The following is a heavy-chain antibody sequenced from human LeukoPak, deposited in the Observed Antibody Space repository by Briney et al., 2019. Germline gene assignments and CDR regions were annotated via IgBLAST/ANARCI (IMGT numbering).Heavy chain of an antibody. CDR1: GFTFSSYA. CDR3: AKAYGDYVVLDY. D-gene: IGHD4-17*01. Sequence: PGGSLRLSCAASGFTFSSYAMSWVRQAPGKGLEWVSDISGSGGSTYYADSVKGRFTISRDNSKNTLYLQMNSLRAEDTAVYYCAKAYGDYVVLDYWGQGTLVTVSS. V-gene: IGHV3-23*01. J-gene: IGHJ4*02. CDR2: ISGSGGST.